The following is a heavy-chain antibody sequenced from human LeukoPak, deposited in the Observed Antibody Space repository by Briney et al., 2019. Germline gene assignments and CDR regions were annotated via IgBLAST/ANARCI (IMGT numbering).Heavy chain of an antibody. V-gene: IGHV3-48*03. Sequence: GGSLRLSCAASGFTFSSYEMNWVRQAPGKGLEWVSYISSSGSTIYYADSVKGRFAISRDNAKNSLYLQMNSLRAEDTAVYYCARVPGPYCSGGSCYSMSGNYWGQGTLVTVPS. CDR2: ISSSGSTI. CDR1: GFTFSSYE. D-gene: IGHD2-15*01. J-gene: IGHJ4*02. CDR3: ARVPGPYCSGGSCYSMSGNY.